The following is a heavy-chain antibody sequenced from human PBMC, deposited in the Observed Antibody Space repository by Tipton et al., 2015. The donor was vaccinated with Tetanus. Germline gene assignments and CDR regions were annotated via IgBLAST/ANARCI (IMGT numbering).Heavy chain of an antibody. CDR1: GYRFTDYW. Sequence: VQLVQSGAEVRKPGESLKISCKGSGYRFTDYWIGWVRQMPGKGLEWMGIIYPGDSDTRYSPSFQGQVTISADKSISTAYPQWSSLKASDTAMYYCARHMGFGDLLSLFDYWGQGTLVTVSS. D-gene: IGHD3-10*01. CDR2: IYPGDSDT. V-gene: IGHV5-51*01. CDR3: ARHMGFGDLLSLFDY. J-gene: IGHJ4*02.